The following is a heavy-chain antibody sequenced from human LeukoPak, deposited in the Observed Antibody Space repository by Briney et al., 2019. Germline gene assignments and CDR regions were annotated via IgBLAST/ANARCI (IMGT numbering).Heavy chain of an antibody. J-gene: IGHJ5*02. CDR1: GYTFTVYY. CDR2: INPNSGGT. CDR3: ARDLAAAGPEVWFDH. Sequence: ASVTVSFTGSGYTFTVYYMQWVRQAPGQGVEGMGWINPNSGGTNYEQKFQGRVTITRDRAISTAYMQLSRLRSDDTAVSYCARDLAAAGPEVWFDHWGQGTLVTVSS. D-gene: IGHD6-13*01. V-gene: IGHV1-2*02.